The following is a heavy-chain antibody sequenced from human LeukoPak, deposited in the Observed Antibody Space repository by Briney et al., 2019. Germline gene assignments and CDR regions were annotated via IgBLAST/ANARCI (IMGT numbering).Heavy chain of an antibody. D-gene: IGHD4-17*01. CDR3: AALTTVTTGFDY. CDR1: GFSFSNAW. CDR2: IKSKTDGGTT. J-gene: IGHJ4*02. Sequence: GGSLRLSCAASGFSFSNAWMNWVRRAPGKGLEWVGRIKSKTDGGTTDYAAPVKGRFTISRHDSKNTLYLQMNSLKTEDTAVYYCAALTTVTTGFDYWGQGTLVTVSS. V-gene: IGHV3-15*01.